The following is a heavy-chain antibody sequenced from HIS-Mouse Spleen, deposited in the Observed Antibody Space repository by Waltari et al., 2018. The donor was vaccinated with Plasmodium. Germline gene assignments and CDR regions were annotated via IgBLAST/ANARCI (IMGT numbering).Heavy chain of an antibody. Sequence: QVQLQESGPGLVKPSETLSLTCTVSGGSISSSYWSWIRLPPGKGLEWIAYIYYSGSTNYNPSLKSRVTISVDTSKNQFSLKLSSVTAADTAVFYCARGGYSSSSYYFDYWGQGTLVTVSS. CDR1: GGSISSSY. V-gene: IGHV4-59*01. J-gene: IGHJ4*02. CDR3: ARGGYSSSSYYFDY. D-gene: IGHD6-6*01. CDR2: IYYSGST.